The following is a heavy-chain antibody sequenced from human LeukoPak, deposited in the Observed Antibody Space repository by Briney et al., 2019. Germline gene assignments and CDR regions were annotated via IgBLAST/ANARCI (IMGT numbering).Heavy chain of an antibody. Sequence: APVKVSCKASGYTFTGYYMHWVRQAPGQGLEWMGWINPNSGGTNYAQKFQGRVTMTRDTSISTAYMELSRLRSDDTAVYYCARAFRWLQTTGPGYWGQGTLVTVSS. CDR1: GYTFTGYY. V-gene: IGHV1-2*02. CDR2: INPNSGGT. J-gene: IGHJ4*02. D-gene: IGHD5-24*01. CDR3: ARAFRWLQTTGPGY.